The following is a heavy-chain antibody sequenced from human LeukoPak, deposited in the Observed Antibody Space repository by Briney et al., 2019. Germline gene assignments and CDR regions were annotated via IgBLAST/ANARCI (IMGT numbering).Heavy chain of an antibody. Sequence: SETLSLTCAVYGGSSSGYYWSWIRQPPGKGLEWIGEINHSGSTNYNPSLKSRVTISVGTSKNQFSLKLSSVTAADTAVYYCARLLLWFGELSSRYYFDYWGQGTLVTVSS. CDR2: INHSGST. CDR1: GGSSSGYY. CDR3: ARLLLWFGELSSRYYFDY. D-gene: IGHD3-10*01. V-gene: IGHV4-34*01. J-gene: IGHJ4*02.